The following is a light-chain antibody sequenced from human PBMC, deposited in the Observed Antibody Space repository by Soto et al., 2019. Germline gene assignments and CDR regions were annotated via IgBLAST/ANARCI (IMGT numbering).Light chain of an antibody. Sequence: QSALTQPASASGSPGQSITISCTGTSSDVGSYNLVSWYQQHPGKAPKLMIYEVSKRPSGVSNRFSGSKSGNTASLTISGLQAEDEADYYCCSYAGSSPVFGGGTKVTVL. CDR3: CSYAGSSPV. CDR1: SSDVGSYNL. J-gene: IGLJ2*01. CDR2: EVS. V-gene: IGLV2-23*02.